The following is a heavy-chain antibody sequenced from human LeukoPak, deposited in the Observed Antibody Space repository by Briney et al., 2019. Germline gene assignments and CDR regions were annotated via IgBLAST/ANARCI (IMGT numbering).Heavy chain of an antibody. CDR2: INHSGST. Sequence: SETLSLTCTVSGGSVSSGNYYWSWIRQPPGKGLEWIGEINHSGSTNYNPSLKSRVTISVDTSKNQFSLKLSSVTAADTAVYYCARGSGLFDYWGQGTLVTVSS. D-gene: IGHD6-19*01. J-gene: IGHJ4*02. CDR3: ARGSGLFDY. V-gene: IGHV4-39*07. CDR1: GGSVSSGNYY.